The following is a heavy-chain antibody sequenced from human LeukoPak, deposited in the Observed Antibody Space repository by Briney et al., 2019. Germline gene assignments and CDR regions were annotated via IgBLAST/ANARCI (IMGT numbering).Heavy chain of an antibody. D-gene: IGHD6-13*01. CDR2: ISSSGSTI. V-gene: IGHV3-11*04. J-gene: IGHJ4*02. CDR1: GFTFSDYY. CDR3: ARASSHRIAAGGDY. Sequence: GGSLRLSCAASGFTFSDYYMSWFRQAPGKGLEWVSYISSSGSTIYYADSVKGRFTISRENAKNSLYLQMNTLRAEDTAVYYCARASSHRIAAGGDYWGQGTLVTVSS.